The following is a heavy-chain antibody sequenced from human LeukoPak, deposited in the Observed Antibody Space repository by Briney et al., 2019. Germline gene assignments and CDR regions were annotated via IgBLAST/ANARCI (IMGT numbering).Heavy chain of an antibody. V-gene: IGHV4-4*09. D-gene: IGHD6-13*01. CDR2: IYTSGST. CDR1: GGSISSYY. CDR3: ARHAMGSSWYYDY. J-gene: IGHJ4*02. Sequence: SETLSLTCTVSGGSISSYYWSWIRQPPGKGLEWIGYIYTSGSTNYNPSLKSRVTISVDTSKNQFSLKLSSVTAADTAVYYCARHAMGSSWYYDYWGQGTLVTVSS.